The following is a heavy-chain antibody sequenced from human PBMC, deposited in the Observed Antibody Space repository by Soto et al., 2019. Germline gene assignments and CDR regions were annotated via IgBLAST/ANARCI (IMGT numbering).Heavy chain of an antibody. V-gene: IGHV2-70*13. D-gene: IGHD1-20*01. CDR2: IERDDDDK. J-gene: IGHJ6*02. CDR3: ARSIRGPRRFNGMDV. Sequence: SGPTLVNPTETLTLTCTFSGFSLTSPGMCVSWIRQPPGKALEWLALIERDDDDKYYSTSLKTRLTISKDTRKNQVVLTMANVDPADTGTYYCARSIRGPRRFNGMDVWGQGTTVTVSS. CDR1: GFSLTSPGMC.